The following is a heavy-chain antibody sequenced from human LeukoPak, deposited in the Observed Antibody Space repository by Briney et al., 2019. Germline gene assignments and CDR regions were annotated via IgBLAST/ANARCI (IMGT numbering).Heavy chain of an antibody. CDR1: GYTFTGYY. J-gene: IGHJ6*02. CDR2: INPNSGGT. V-gene: IGHV1-2*02. CDR3: ARDSFCSGGSCYQGDPYYYYYGMDV. Sequence: ASVKVSCKASGYTFTGYYMHWVRQAPGQGLEWMGWINPNSGGTNYAQKFQGRVTMTRDTSISTAYMELSRLRSDDTAVHYCARDSFCSGGSCYQGDPYYYYYGMDVWGQGTTVTVSS. D-gene: IGHD2-15*01.